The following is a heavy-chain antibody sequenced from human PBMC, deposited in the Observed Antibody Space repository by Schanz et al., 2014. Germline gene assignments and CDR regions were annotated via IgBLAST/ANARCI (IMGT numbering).Heavy chain of an antibody. V-gene: IGHV3-23*04. Sequence: EVQLEESGGGLVQPGGSLRVSCAATGFTFSDYAMSWVRQAPGKGLEWVSAISDSGGSMFYADSVKGRFTISRDNSRNTLYLQMTGLRAEDTAVYYCARRRWDTLYVGYYFDYWGQGTLVTVSS. CDR1: GFTFSDYA. CDR2: ISDSGGSM. D-gene: IGHD1-26*01. CDR3: ARRRWDTLYVGYYFDY. J-gene: IGHJ4*02.